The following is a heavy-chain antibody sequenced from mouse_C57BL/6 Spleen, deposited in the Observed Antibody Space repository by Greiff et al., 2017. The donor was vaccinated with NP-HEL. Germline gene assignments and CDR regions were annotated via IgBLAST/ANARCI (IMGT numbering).Heavy chain of an antibody. V-gene: IGHV1-50*01. D-gene: IGHD2-2*01. J-gene: IGHJ2*01. CDR2: IDPSDSYT. Sequence: VQLQQPGAELVKPGASVKLSCKASGYTFTSYWMQWVKQRPGQGLEWIGEIDPSDSYTNYNQKFKGKATLTVDTSSSTAYMQLSSLTSEDSAVYYCARSGGYDFYFDYWGQGTTLTVSS. CDR3: ARSGGYDFYFDY. CDR1: GYTFTSYW.